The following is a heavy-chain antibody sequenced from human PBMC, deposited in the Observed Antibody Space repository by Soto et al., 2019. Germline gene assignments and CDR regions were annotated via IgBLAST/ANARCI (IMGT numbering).Heavy chain of an antibody. Sequence: QVQLVQSGAEVKKPGSSVKVSCKASGGTFSSYAISWVRQAPGQGLEWRGGIIPIFGTANYAQKFQGRVTITADESTSTAYMELSSLRSEDTAVYYCARGSGCSSTSCYPGTWFDPWGQGTLVTVSS. D-gene: IGHD2-2*01. CDR2: IIPIFGTA. J-gene: IGHJ5*02. CDR3: ARGSGCSSTSCYPGTWFDP. CDR1: GGTFSSYA. V-gene: IGHV1-69*01.